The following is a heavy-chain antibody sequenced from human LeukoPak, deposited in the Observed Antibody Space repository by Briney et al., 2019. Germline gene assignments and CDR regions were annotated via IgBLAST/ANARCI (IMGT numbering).Heavy chain of an antibody. Sequence: SETLSLTCTVSGGSIRSYYWSWIRRPAGKGLEWIGRFYTSGSTNYNPSLKSRVTMSVDTSKNQFSLKLSSATAADTAVYYCARDGGIAMDYWGQGTLVTVSS. CDR3: ARDGGIAMDY. D-gene: IGHD6-13*01. CDR2: FYTSGST. CDR1: GGSIRSYY. J-gene: IGHJ4*02. V-gene: IGHV4-4*07.